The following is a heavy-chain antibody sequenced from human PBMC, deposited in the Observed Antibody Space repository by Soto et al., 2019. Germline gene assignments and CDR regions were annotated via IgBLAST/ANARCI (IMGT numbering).Heavy chain of an antibody. Sequence: SQLRSLPCAISLDSVSTNSTTWKWIRQPKSRVFEWLGRTYYKTKSYNDYAVPVKSRIIINPATSKNQFSLQLNYVTPEDTAVYYCARDGVVPAAPGPYYYYYGMDV. CDR1: LDSVSTNSTT. CDR2: TYYKTKSYN. J-gene: IGHJ6*01. V-gene: IGHV6-1*01. CDR3: ARDGVVPAAPGPYYYYYGMDV. D-gene: IGHD2-2*01.